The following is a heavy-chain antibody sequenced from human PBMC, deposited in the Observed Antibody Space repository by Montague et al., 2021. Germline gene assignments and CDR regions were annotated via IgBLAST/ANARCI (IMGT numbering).Heavy chain of an antibody. CDR3: ARDVFGELFSYYYYYMDF. J-gene: IGHJ6*03. CDR1: TFPFSNYG. CDR2: ISISGNII. Sequence: SLRLSFSASTFPFSNYGINWVRQAPGKGLEWVSYISISGNIIYYADSVKGRFTISRDNAKNSLYLQMNSLRDEDTAVSFCARDVFGELFSYYYYYMDFWGKGTPVTVSS. V-gene: IGHV3-48*02. D-gene: IGHD3-10*01.